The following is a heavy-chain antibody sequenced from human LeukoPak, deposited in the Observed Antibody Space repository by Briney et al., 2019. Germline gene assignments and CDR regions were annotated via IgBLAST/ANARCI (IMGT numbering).Heavy chain of an antibody. CDR2: MNPNSGNT. Sequence: GAPVKVSCKASVYTFTSYDINWVRQATGQGLEWMGWMNPNSGNTGYAQKFQGRVTMTRNTSISTAYMELSSLRSEDTAVYYCARMGSSNGDLDYWGQGTLVTVSS. CDR3: ARMGSSNGDLDY. V-gene: IGHV1-8*01. CDR1: VYTFTSYD. D-gene: IGHD2-8*01. J-gene: IGHJ4*02.